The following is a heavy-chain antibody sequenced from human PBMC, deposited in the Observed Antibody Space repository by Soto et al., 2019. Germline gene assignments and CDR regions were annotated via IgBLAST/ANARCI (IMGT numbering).Heavy chain of an antibody. CDR2: INPEGSST. Sequence: GGSLRLSCVDSGFSFSSYWMHWVRQGPGKGLVWAARINPEGSSTNYADSAEGRFTISRDNARNTLYLQMNSLRAEDTAVYYCARSPGGYYIDWGQGTMVTVSS. D-gene: IGHD2-15*01. V-gene: IGHV3-74*01. CDR3: ARSPGGYYID. CDR1: GFSFSSYW. J-gene: IGHJ3*01.